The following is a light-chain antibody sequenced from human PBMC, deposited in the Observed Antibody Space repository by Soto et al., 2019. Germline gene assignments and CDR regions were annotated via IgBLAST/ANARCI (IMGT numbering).Light chain of an antibody. V-gene: IGLV2-14*01. CDR2: EVR. J-gene: IGLJ1*01. CDR3: SSYRGGSTYV. Sequence: QSILTRPASVSGSPGQSITISCTGTSSDVGGYEYVSWYQQHPGKAPKLMIYEVRDRPSGVSSRFSGSKSGNTASLTISGLQAEDEADYYCSSYRGGSTYVFGTGTKVTVL. CDR1: SSDVGGYEY.